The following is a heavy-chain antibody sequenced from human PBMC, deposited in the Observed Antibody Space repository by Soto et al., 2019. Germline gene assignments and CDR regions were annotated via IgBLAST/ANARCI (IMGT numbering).Heavy chain of an antibody. CDR1: GHSFTDYW. V-gene: IGHV5-10-1*01. J-gene: IGHJ6*02. CDR3: ASLSLFGGITGGGYYGMDV. Sequence: EVQLVQSGAEVKKPGESLRISCKASGHSFTDYWISWVRQMPGKGLEWMARIDPSDSYTNYSPSFQGHVTISADKSLNMAFWQGSGLKPPESAMYYGASLSLFGGITGGGYYGMDVWGQGTTVTVSS. D-gene: IGHD3-16*01. CDR2: IDPSDSYT.